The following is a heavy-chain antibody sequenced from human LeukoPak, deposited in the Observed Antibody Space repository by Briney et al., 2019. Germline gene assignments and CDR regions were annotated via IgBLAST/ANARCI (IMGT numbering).Heavy chain of an antibody. CDR2: LSGSGGDT. D-gene: IGHD2-15*01. CDR3: ARGPSGGNGFSY. Sequence: GGSLRLSCAASRFTFSSFAMSWVRQPPGKGLEWVSALSGSGGDTYYADSVKGRFTISRDNSKNTLHLQMNSLRAVDTAVYYCARGPSGGNGFSYWGLGTLVTVSS. V-gene: IGHV3-23*01. J-gene: IGHJ4*02. CDR1: RFTFSSFA.